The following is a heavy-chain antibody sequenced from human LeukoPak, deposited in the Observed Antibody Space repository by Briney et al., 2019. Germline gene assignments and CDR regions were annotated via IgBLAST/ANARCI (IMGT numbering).Heavy chain of an antibody. CDR2: FFYSGSTNYGST. CDR1: GGSVTSGNYY. V-gene: IGHV4-61*01. J-gene: IGHJ4*02. CDR3: ARDADVDIPYYFDY. D-gene: IGHD2-2*03. Sequence: SETLSLTCSVSGGSVTSGNYYWSWIRQPPGKGLEWIGYFFYSGSTNYGSTNYSPSLKSRVTISVDTSKNQFSLKLNSVTAADTAVYYCARDADVDIPYYFDYWGQGTLVTVSS.